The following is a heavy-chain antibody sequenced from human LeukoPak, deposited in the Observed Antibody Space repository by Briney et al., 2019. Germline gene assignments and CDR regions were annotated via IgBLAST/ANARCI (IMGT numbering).Heavy chain of an antibody. D-gene: IGHD1-26*01. CDR3: ARARSGSYYDY. Sequence: SETLSLTCTVSGGSISSSSYYWGWIRQPPGKGLEWIGRIYTSGSTNYNPSLKSRVTMSVDTSKNQFSLKLSSVTAADTAVYYCARARSGSYYDYWGQGTLVTVSS. CDR2: IYTSGST. J-gene: IGHJ4*02. V-gene: IGHV4-39*07. CDR1: GGSISSSSYY.